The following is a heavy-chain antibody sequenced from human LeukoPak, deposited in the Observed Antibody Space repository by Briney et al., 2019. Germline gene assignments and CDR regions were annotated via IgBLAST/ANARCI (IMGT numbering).Heavy chain of an antibody. CDR1: GFTFSSYA. Sequence: GGSLRLSCAASGFTFSSYAMSWVRQAPGKGLEWVSAISGSGGSTYYAASVKGRFTISRDNSKNTLYLQMNSLRAEDTAVYYCAKTYYYDSSGYPSYFDYWGQGTLVTVSS. J-gene: IGHJ4*02. CDR2: ISGSGGST. V-gene: IGHV3-23*01. D-gene: IGHD3-22*01. CDR3: AKTYYYDSSGYPSYFDY.